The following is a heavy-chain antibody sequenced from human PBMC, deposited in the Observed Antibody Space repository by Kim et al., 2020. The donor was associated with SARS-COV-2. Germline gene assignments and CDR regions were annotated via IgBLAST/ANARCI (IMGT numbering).Heavy chain of an antibody. V-gene: IGHV3-48*02. Sequence: GGSLRLSCAASGFTFSSYSMNWVRQAPGKELEWVSYISSSSSTIYYADSVKGRFTISRDNAKNSLYLQMNSLRDEDTAVYYCARGGLLWFGERNDAFDIWGQGTMVTVSS. CDR3: ARGGLLWFGERNDAFDI. CDR1: GFTFSSYS. D-gene: IGHD3-10*01. CDR2: ISSSSSTI. J-gene: IGHJ3*02.